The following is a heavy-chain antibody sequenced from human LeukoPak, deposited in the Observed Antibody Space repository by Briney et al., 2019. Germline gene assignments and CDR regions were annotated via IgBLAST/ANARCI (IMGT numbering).Heavy chain of an antibody. D-gene: IGHD3-9*01. V-gene: IGHV3-23*01. CDR3: AKNDILTGYYLGGGGYFDY. J-gene: IGHJ4*02. Sequence: GGSLRLSCAASGFTFSSYAMSWVRQAPGKGLEWVSAISGSGGSTYYADSVKGRFTISRDNSKNTLYLQMNSLRAEDTAVYYCAKNDILTGYYLGGGGYFDYWGQGTLVTVSS. CDR2: ISGSGGST. CDR1: GFTFSSYA.